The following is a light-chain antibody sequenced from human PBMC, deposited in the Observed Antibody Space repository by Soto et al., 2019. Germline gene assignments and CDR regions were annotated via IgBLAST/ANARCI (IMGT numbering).Light chain of an antibody. V-gene: IGKV1-9*01. CDR1: QGISNY. CDR2: EAF. CDR3: QQLNNYPLT. Sequence: DIQLTQSPSFLSASVGDRVKITCRASQGISNYLAWYQQKPGKAPKLLIYEAFTSQSGVPSRFSGSGSGAEFTITISSLPPEDFATYYCQQLNNYPLTFGGGTKVEIK. J-gene: IGKJ4*01.